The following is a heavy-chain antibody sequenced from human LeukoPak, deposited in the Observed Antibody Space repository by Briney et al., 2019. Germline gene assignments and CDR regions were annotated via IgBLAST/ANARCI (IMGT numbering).Heavy chain of an antibody. CDR3: ARRSVSDYGDRIDY. V-gene: IGHV4-34*01. CDR2: INHSGST. J-gene: IGHJ4*02. D-gene: IGHD4/OR15-4a*01. CDR1: GGSFSGYY. Sequence: SETLSLTCAVYGGSFSGYYWSWIRQPPGKGLEWIGEINHSGSTNYNPSLKSRVTISVDTSKNQFSLKLSSVTAADTAVYYCARRSVSDYGDRIDYWGQGTLVTVSS.